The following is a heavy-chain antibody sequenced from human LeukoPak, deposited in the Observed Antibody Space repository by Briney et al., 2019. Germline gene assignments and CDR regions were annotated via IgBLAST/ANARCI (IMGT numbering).Heavy chain of an antibody. CDR3: ARVGIPVTGWFAP. CDR2: IIPILGIA. D-gene: IGHD5-18*01. CDR1: GGTFSSFT. J-gene: IGHJ5*02. V-gene: IGHV1-69*02. Sequence: SVKVSCKASGGTFSSFTISWVRQAPGQGLEWMGRIIPILGIANYAQKFQGRVTITADKSTSTAYMELSSLRSEDTAVYYCARVGIPVTGWFAPWGQGTLVTVSS.